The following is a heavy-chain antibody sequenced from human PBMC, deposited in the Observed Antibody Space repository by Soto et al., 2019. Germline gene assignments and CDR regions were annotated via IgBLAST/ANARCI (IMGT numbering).Heavy chain of an antibody. V-gene: IGHV1-69*01. D-gene: IGHD1-7*01. CDR2: IIPIFGTA. CDR3: ASMYWNYPILAYYYYGMDV. CDR1: AGTFSSYT. Sequence: GGSVKGSFQASAGTFSSYTIRWGLQAPGPGVERVGGIIPIFGTANYAQKFQGRVTITADESTSTAYMELSSLRSEDTAVYYCASMYWNYPILAYYYYGMDVWGQGTTVTVSS. J-gene: IGHJ6*02.